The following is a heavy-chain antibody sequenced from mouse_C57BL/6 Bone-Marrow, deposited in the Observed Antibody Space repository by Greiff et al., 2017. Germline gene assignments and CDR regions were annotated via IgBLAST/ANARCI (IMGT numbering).Heavy chain of an antibody. Sequence: EVKLMESGGGLVKPGGSLKLSCAASGFTFSDYGMHWVRQAPEKGLEWVAYISSGSSTIYYADTVKGRFPISRANAKNTLFLQMTSLMSEDTAMYYCARDTVVAPFAYWGQGTLVTVSA. CDR3: ARDTVVAPFAY. V-gene: IGHV5-17*01. CDR2: ISSGSSTI. J-gene: IGHJ3*01. CDR1: GFTFSDYG. D-gene: IGHD1-1*01.